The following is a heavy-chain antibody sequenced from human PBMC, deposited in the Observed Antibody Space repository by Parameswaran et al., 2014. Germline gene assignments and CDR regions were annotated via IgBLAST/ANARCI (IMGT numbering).Heavy chain of an antibody. V-gene: IGHV3-9*01. CDR3: AKGPGLLWFGDKGHLGY. J-gene: IGHJ4*02. CDR2: ISWNSDSI. D-gene: IGHD3-10*01. Sequence: PGKGLEWVSGISWNSDSIGYADSVKGRLTISRDNAKNSLFLQMNSLRPEDTALYYCAKGPGLLWFGDKGHLGYWGRGTLVTVSS.